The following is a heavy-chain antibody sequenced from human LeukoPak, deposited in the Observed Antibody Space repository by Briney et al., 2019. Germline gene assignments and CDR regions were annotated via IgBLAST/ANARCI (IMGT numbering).Heavy chain of an antibody. V-gene: IGHV5-51*01. CDR3: ARTRTRLGYYYYYMDV. D-gene: IGHD1-1*01. CDR1: GYSLTSYW. Sequence: KGGESLKISCKGSGYSLTSYWIGWVRQMPGKGLEWMGIIYPGDSDTRYSPSFQGQVTISADKSISTAYLQWSSLKASDTAMYYCARTRTRLGYYYYYMDVWGKGTTVTVSS. CDR2: IYPGDSDT. J-gene: IGHJ6*03.